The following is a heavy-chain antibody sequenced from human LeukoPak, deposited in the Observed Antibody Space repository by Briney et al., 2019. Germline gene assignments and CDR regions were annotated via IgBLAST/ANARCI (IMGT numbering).Heavy chain of an antibody. CDR3: ARDRERSGRRIPCY. D-gene: IGHD3-10*01. CDR1: GYTFTSYY. J-gene: IGHJ4*02. V-gene: IGHV1-46*04. CDR2: INPSGGST. Sequence: GSVTVSCKASGYTFTSYYMHWVRQAPGQGLEGMGIINPSGGSTSYAQKLQGRVSMKRDRYTRRVYMEVSSVRCEDTAVYYCARDRERSGRRIPCYWGQGTLVTVSS.